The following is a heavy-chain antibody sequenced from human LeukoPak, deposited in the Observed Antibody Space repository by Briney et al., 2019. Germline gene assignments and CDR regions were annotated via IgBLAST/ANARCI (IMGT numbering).Heavy chain of an antibody. CDR1: GYSFTSYW. Sequence: GESLKISCKGSGYSFTSYWIGWVRQMPGKGLEWMGIIYPGDSDTRYSPSFQGQVTISADKSISTAYLQWSSLKASDTAMYYCARVTYSSSWAEYFQHWGQGTLVTVSS. J-gene: IGHJ1*01. V-gene: IGHV5-51*01. CDR2: IYPGDSDT. D-gene: IGHD6-13*01. CDR3: ARVTYSSSWAEYFQH.